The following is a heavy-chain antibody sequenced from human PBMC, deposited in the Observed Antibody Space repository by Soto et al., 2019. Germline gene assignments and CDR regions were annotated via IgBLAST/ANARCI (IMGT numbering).Heavy chain of an antibody. D-gene: IGHD3-9*01. CDR2: INHSGST. J-gene: IGHJ2*01. V-gene: IGHV4-34*01. Sequence: QVQLQQWGAGLLKPSETLSLTCAVYGGSFSGYYWSWIRQPPGKGLEWIGEINHSGSTNYNPSLKSRVTISVDTSKNQFSLKLSSVTAADTAVYYCARGGRDYDILTGYSANWYFDLWGRGTLVTVSS. CDR3: ARGGRDYDILTGYSANWYFDL. CDR1: GGSFSGYY.